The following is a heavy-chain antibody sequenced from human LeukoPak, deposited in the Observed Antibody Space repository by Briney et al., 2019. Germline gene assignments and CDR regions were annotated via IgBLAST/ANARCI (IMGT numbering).Heavy chain of an antibody. D-gene: IGHD3-3*01. CDR3: AREKSPRCREGLDF. CDR2: IIPIFGTA. V-gene: IGHV1-69*05. Sequence: ASVKVSCKASGGTFSSYAISWVRQAPGQGLEWMGRIIPIFGTAYYAQKFQGRVTITTDESTSTAYMELSSLRSEDTAVYYCAREKSPRCREGLDFWGQATMVIVAS. J-gene: IGHJ3*01. CDR1: GGTFSSYA.